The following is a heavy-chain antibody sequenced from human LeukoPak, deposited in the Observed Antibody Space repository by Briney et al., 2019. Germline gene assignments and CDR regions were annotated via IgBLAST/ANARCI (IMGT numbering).Heavy chain of an antibody. CDR2: IYYSGST. V-gene: IGHV4-39*07. D-gene: IGHD2-21*01. CDR1: GGSISSSSYY. Sequence: SETLSLTCTVSGGSISSSSYYWGWIRQPPGKGLEWIGSIYYSGSTYYNPSLKSRVTISVDTSKNQFSLKLSSVTAADTAVYYCASGGGGECWGQGTLVTVSS. CDR3: ASGGGGEC. J-gene: IGHJ4*02.